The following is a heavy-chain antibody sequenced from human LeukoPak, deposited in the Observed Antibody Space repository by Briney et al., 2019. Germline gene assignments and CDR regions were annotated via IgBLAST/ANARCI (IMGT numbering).Heavy chain of an antibody. CDR2: ISYDGSNK. D-gene: IGHD6-13*01. CDR3: AKDDVFGSSWYHSLFAFDI. V-gene: IGHV3-30-3*01. CDR1: GFTFSSYA. Sequence: GGSLRLSCAASGFTFSSYAMHWVRQAPGKGLEWVAVISYDGSNKYYADSVKGRFTISRDNSKNTLYLQMNSLRAEDTAAYYCAKDDVFGSSWYHSLFAFDIWGQGTMVTVSS. J-gene: IGHJ3*02.